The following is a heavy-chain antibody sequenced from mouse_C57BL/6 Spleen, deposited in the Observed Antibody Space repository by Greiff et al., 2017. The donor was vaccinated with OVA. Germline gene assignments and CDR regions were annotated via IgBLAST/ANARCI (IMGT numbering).Heavy chain of an antibody. CDR2: IDPISGGT. D-gene: IGHD1-1*01. J-gene: IGHJ4*01. V-gene: IGHV1-72*01. Sequence: QVHLKQPGAELVKPGASVKLSCKASGYTFTSYWMHWVKQRPGRGLEWIGRIDPISGGTKYNEKFKSKATLTVDKPSSTAYMQLSSLTSEDSAVYYCATDYYSRSRDYWGQGTSVTVSS. CDR1: GYTFTSYW. CDR3: ATDYYSRSRDY.